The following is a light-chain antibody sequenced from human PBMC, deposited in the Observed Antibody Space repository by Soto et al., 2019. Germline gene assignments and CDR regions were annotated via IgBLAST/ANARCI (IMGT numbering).Light chain of an antibody. V-gene: IGLV2-14*01. Sequence: QSVLTQPASVSGSPGQSITISCTGTSSDVGGYNYVSWYQQHPGKAPKFMIYDVSNRPSGVSNRFSGSKSSNTSSLTISGPQAEDEADYYCCSYTTSNTSQIVFGTGTKLTVL. J-gene: IGLJ1*01. CDR3: CSYTTSNTSQIV. CDR1: SSDVGGYNY. CDR2: DVS.